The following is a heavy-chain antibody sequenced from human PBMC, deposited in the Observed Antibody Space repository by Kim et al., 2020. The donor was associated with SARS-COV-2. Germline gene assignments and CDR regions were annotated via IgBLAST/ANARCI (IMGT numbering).Heavy chain of an antibody. V-gene: IGHV3-74*01. J-gene: IGHJ4*01. CDR3: ARALAVAGTGGYY. Sequence: GGSLRLSCAASGFTFNNYWMHWVRQAPGKGLVWVSRINSDGSSTSYADSVKGRFTISRDNAKNTVYLQMNSLRAEDTAVYYCARALAVAGTGGYYWGQEPWSPSPQ. CDR2: INSDGSST. D-gene: IGHD6-19*01. CDR1: GFTFNNYW.